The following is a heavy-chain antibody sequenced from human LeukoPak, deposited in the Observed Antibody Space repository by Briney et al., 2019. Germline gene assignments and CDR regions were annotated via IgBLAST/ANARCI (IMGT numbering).Heavy chain of an antibody. J-gene: IGHJ5*02. CDR3: AKHGGGENQYYYGSGNNWFDP. D-gene: IGHD3-10*01. V-gene: IGHV3-23*01. Sequence: GGPLGPSGPAPEFTSSSIPLIWVGKPQGKGLKWVQALRGSGGSTYYADSVKGRFTISRDNSKNTLYLQMNSLRAEDTAVYYCAKHGGGENQYYYGSGNNWFDPWGQGTLVTVSS. CDR1: EFTSSSIP. CDR2: LRGSGGST.